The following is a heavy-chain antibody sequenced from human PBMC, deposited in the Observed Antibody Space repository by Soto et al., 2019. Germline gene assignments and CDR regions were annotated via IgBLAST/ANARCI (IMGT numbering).Heavy chain of an antibody. CDR2: ISYDGSNK. CDR1: GFTFSSYG. Sequence: GGSLRLSCAASGFTFSSYGMHWVRQAPGKGLEWVAVISYDGSNKYYADSVKGRFTISRDNSKNTLYLQMNSLRAEDTAVYYCAKDQDRYCSSTSCRSSPFAYWGQGTLVTVSS. J-gene: IGHJ4*02. CDR3: AKDQDRYCSSTSCRSSPFAY. V-gene: IGHV3-30*18. D-gene: IGHD2-2*01.